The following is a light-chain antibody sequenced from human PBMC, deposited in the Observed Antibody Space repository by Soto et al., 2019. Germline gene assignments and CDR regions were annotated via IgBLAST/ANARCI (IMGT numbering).Light chain of an antibody. CDR3: SSYTSSSTYV. Sequence: QSVLTQPASVSGSPGQSITISCTGTSSDIGGYNYVSWSQQHPGKAPQLIIYEVSNRPSGVSNRFSGSKSGNTASLTISGLQSEDEADYYCSSYTSSSTYVFVTGTKLTVL. V-gene: IGLV2-14*01. CDR1: SSDIGGYNY. CDR2: EVS. J-gene: IGLJ1*01.